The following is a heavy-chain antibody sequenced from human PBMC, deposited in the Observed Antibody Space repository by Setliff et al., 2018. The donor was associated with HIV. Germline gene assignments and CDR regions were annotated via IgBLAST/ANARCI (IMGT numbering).Heavy chain of an antibody. CDR2: IIPILGIA. CDR3: ATLDYYGSQTYNLALHY. CDR1: GGTFSSYT. J-gene: IGHJ4*02. V-gene: IGHV1-69*02. D-gene: IGHD3-10*01. Sequence: ASVKVSCKASGGTFSSYTISWVRQAPGQGLEWMGRIIPILGIANYAQKFQGRITITADTSTDTAYMELNSLRSEDTAMYYCATLDYYGSQTYNLALHYWGQGTLVTVSS.